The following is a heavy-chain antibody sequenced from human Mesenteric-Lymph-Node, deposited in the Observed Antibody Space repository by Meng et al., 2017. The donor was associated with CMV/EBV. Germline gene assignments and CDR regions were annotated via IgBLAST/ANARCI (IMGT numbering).Heavy chain of an antibody. Sequence: GESLKISCAASGFTFSSYAMSWVRQAPGKGLEWVANIKQDGSERYYVDSVKGRFTISSDNAKNSLYLQMNSLTAEDTAVYYCAREGCSGAGCNDDYWGQGTLVTVSS. CDR3: AREGCSGAGCNDDY. J-gene: IGHJ4*02. CDR2: IKQDGSER. V-gene: IGHV3-7*01. D-gene: IGHD2-2*01. CDR1: GFTFSSYA.